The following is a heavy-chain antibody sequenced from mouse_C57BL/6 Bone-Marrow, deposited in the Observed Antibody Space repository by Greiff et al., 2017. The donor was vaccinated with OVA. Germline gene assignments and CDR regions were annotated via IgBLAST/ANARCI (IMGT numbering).Heavy chain of an antibody. CDR1: GYAFSSSW. J-gene: IGHJ3*01. CDR2: IYPGDGDT. Sequence: QVQLKESGPELVKPGASVKLSCKASGYAFSSSWMNWVKQRPGQGLEWIGRIYPGDGDTNYNGKFKGKATLTADKSSSTAYMQLSSLTSEDSAVYFCAREANRDWFAYWGQGTLVTVSA. V-gene: IGHV1-82*01. CDR3: AREANRDWFAY. D-gene: IGHD6-1*01.